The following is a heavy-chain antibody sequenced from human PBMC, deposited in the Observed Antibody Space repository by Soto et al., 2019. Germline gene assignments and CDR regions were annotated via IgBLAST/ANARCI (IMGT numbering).Heavy chain of an antibody. CDR3: ARSLEVAANYYYYGMDF. Sequence: QVQLVQSGAEVKKPGSSVKVSCKASGGTFSSYAISWVRQAPGQGLEWMGGIIPIFGTANYAQKFQGRVTITADESTSTAYMELSSLRSVDTAVYYCARSLEVAANYYYYGMDFWGQGTTVTVSS. D-gene: IGHD2-15*01. CDR1: GGTFSSYA. CDR2: IIPIFGTA. V-gene: IGHV1-69*01. J-gene: IGHJ6*02.